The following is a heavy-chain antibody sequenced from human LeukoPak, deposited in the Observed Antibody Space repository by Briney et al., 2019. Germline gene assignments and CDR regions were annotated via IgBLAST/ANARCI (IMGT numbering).Heavy chain of an antibody. CDR2: IYTGGGR. J-gene: IGHJ2*01. Sequence: SGGSLRLSCAASGFTVSSYYMNWVRQAPGKELEWVSVIYTGGGRYYADSVRGRFTISRDTSKNMVFLQMNSLRADDTAVYYCAKEGHLRKSFGTFLAVAVRPRYFDLWGRGTLVTVSS. D-gene: IGHD6-19*01. CDR1: GFTVSSYY. V-gene: IGHV3-53*01. CDR3: AKEGHLRKSFGTFLAVAVRPRYFDL.